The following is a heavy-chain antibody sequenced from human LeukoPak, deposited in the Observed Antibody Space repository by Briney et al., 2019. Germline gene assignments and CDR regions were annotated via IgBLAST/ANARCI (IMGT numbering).Heavy chain of an antibody. CDR2: IKEDGSEK. CDR3: ARGRAVDI. CDR1: GFTFSINNNW. V-gene: IGHV3-7*04. Sequence: GGSLRLSCAVSGFTFSINNNWMIWLRPATGKGLEWVANIKEDGSEKYYVDSVKGRFTISRDNDKNTVYLQMNSLRAEDTAVYFCARGRAVDIWGQGTMVTVSS. J-gene: IGHJ3*02.